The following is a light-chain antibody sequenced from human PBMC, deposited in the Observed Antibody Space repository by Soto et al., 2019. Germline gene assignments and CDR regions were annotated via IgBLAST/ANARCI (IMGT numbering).Light chain of an antibody. V-gene: IGKV4-1*01. Sequence: DIVLTQSPASLDVSLGERVTINCKSSQSLFFTSNKKNSLAWYQQKPGQPPKLIIYWGSSRESGVPARFRGAGSATDFTLTISSLQAEDVAVYYCQQGYRSPFTFGQGTKVGIK. CDR2: WGS. J-gene: IGKJ2*01. CDR3: QQGYRSPFT. CDR1: QSLFFTSNKKNS.